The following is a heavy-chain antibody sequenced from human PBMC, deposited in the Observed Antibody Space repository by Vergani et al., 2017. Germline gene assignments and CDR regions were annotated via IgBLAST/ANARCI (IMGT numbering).Heavy chain of an antibody. V-gene: IGHV4-4*07. CDR3: ARGSPTYYYDSSGYYDQSPFDY. CDR1: GGSISSYY. CDR2: IYTSGST. D-gene: IGHD3-22*01. J-gene: IGHJ4*02. Sequence: QVQLQESGPGLVKPSETLSLTCTVSGGSISSYYWSWIRQPAGKGLEWIGRIYTSGSTNYNPSLKSRVTMSVDTSKNQFSLKLSSVTAADTAVYYCARGSPTYYYDSSGYYDQSPFDYWGQGTLVTVSS.